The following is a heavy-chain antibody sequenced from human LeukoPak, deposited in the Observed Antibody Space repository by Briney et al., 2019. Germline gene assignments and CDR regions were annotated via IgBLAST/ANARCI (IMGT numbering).Heavy chain of an antibody. CDR2: IKQDGSEK. Sequence: PGGSLRLSCAASGFTFSSYWMSWVRQAPGKGLEWVANIKQDGSEKYYVDSVKGRFTISRDNAKNSLYLQMNSLRAENTAGYYCARDFQLLWFGEYYFDYWGQGNLVTVSS. CDR3: ARDFQLLWFGEYYFDY. CDR1: GFTFSSYW. J-gene: IGHJ4*02. V-gene: IGHV3-7*01. D-gene: IGHD3-10*01.